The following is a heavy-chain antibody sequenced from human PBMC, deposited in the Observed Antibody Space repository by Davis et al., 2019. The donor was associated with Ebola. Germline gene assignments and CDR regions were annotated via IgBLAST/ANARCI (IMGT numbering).Heavy chain of an antibody. CDR2: ISHDGINK. CDR3: ARSTWMGATPLDY. Sequence: GESLKISCVASGFNFRTYAIHWVRQAPGTGLKWVAVISHDGINKYYADSVKGRFTVSRDNSKNTVYLEMNGLRPEDTAQYYCARSTWMGATPLDYWGQGTLLTVSS. CDR1: GFNFRTYA. J-gene: IGHJ4*02. D-gene: IGHD1-26*01. V-gene: IGHV3-30-3*01.